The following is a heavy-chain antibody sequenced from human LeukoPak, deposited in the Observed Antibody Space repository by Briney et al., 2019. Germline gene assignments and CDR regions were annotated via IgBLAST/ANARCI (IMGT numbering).Heavy chain of an antibody. D-gene: IGHD5-24*01. CDR3: ARTPVELATDYFDY. CDR1: GYTFTNYY. J-gene: IGHJ4*02. V-gene: IGHV1-46*01. CDR2: INPSGGST. Sequence: ASVKVSCKASGYTFTNYYMHWVRQAPGQGLEWMGIINPSGGSTSYARQFQGRVTMTRDTSTSTVYMELSSLRSEDMAVYYCARTPVELATDYFDYWGQGTLVTVSS.